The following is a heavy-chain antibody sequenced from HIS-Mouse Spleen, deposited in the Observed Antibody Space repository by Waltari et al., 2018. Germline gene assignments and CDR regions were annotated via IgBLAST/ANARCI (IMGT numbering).Heavy chain of an antibody. V-gene: IGHV3-30*18. D-gene: IGHD6-19*01. J-gene: IGHJ4*02. CDR2: ISYDGSNK. CDR3: AKASSGWLDY. Sequence: QVQLVESGGGVVQPGRSLGLPCAASGSTFSSYGMHGVRQAPGKGLEWVAVISYDGSNKYYADSVKGRFTISRDNSKNTLYLQMNSLRAEDTAVYYCAKASSGWLDYWGQGTLVTVSS. CDR1: GSTFSSYG.